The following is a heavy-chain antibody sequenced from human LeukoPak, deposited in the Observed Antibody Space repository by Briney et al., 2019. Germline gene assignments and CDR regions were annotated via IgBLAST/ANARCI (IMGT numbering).Heavy chain of an antibody. J-gene: IGHJ4*02. CDR1: GFTFSSYA. Sequence: GGSLRLSCAASGFTFSSYAMSWVRQAPGKGLEWVSAISGSGGSTYYADSVTGRFTISRDNSKNTLYLQMNSLRAEDTAVYYCAKGMVRGVSPYHWGQGTLVTVSS. D-gene: IGHD3-10*01. CDR2: ISGSGGST. V-gene: IGHV3-23*01. CDR3: AKGMVRGVSPYH.